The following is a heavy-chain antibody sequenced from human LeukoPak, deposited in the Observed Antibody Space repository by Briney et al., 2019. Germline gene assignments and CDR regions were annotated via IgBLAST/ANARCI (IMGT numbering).Heavy chain of an antibody. CDR1: GYSFTSYW. CDR2: IHPGDSDT. CDR3: ATFRPRTYYYDSSGRFDY. D-gene: IGHD3-22*01. J-gene: IGHJ4*02. Sequence: GESLKISCKGSGYSFTSYWIGWVRQMPGKGLEWMGIIHPGDSDTRYSPSFQGQVTISADKSISTAYLQWSSLKASDTAMYYCATFRPRTYYYDSSGRFDYWGQGTLVTVSS. V-gene: IGHV5-51*01.